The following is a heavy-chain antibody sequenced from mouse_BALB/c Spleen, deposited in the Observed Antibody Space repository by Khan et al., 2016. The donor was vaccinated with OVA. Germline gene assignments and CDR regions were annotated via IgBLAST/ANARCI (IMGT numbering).Heavy chain of an antibody. D-gene: IGHD2-3*01. V-gene: IGHV1S137*01. Sequence: VQLQESGPELVRPGVSVKISCKGSGYTFTDYAMYWVKQSHAKSLEWIGLISTYSGSTNYNQKFKGKVTMTVDKSSSAAYRELARLTSEDSAIYYCARPAYDGYYDYWGQGTALTVSS. CDR3: ARPAYDGYYDY. CDR1: GYTFTDYA. J-gene: IGHJ2*01. CDR2: ISTYSGST.